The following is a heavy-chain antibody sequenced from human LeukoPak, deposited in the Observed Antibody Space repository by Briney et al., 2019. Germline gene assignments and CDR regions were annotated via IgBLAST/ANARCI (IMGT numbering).Heavy chain of an antibody. CDR1: GGSISSYY. V-gene: IGHV4-59*01. CDR2: IYYSGST. D-gene: IGHD5-18*01. J-gene: IGHJ4*02. CDR3: ARGSDGPWIQLWSLDY. Sequence: PSETLSLTCIVSGGSISSYYWSWIRQPPGKGLEWIGYIYYSGSTNYNPSLKSRVTISVDTSKNQFSLKLSSVTAADTAVYYCARGSDGPWIQLWSLDYWGRGTLVTVSS.